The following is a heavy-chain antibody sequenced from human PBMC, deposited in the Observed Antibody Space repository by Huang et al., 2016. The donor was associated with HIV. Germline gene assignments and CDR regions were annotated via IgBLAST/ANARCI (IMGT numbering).Heavy chain of an antibody. V-gene: IGHV4-34*01. CDR2: LNHSGRT. J-gene: IGHJ4*02. CDR3: ARVEINTLTGYFSSFDN. CDR1: GGSFRTYF. D-gene: IGHD3-9*01. Sequence: QVHLQQWGAGLFKPSEALSLTCAVYGGSFRTYFWSWIRQPPGQGLEWIGELNHSGRTSYSPSLMRRVAISVNTSKNQFSLKLSAVTAADSAVYYCARVEINTLTGYFSSFDNWGQGTLVTVSS.